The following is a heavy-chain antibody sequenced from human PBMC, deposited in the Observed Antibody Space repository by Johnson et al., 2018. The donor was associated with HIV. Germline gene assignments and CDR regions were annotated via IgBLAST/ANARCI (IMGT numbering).Heavy chain of an antibody. CDR3: ARDRRIYDAFDI. CDR1: GFAFSDYF. V-gene: IGHV3-30*03. J-gene: IGHJ3*02. CDR2: ISYAGNNK. Sequence: QVQLMESGGGLVKPGGSLRLSCAASGFAFSDYFMSWIRQAPGRGLEWVAVISYAGNNKYYADSVKGRFTISRDNSKNTLYLQMNSLRAEDTAVYYCARDRRIYDAFDIWGQGTMVTVSS. D-gene: IGHD3-10*01.